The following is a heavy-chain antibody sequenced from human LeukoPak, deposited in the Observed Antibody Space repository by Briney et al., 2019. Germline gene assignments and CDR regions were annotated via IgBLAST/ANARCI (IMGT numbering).Heavy chain of an antibody. D-gene: IGHD3-3*01. CDR1: GGSISSYY. V-gene: IGHV4-59*01. CDR2: IYYSGST. CDR3: ARRDFWSGYYDY. J-gene: IGHJ4*02. Sequence: SSETLSLTCTVSGGSISSYYWSWIRQPPGKGLEWIGYIYYSGSTNYNPSLKSRVTISVDTSKNQFSLKLSSVTAADTAVYYCARRDFWSGYYDYWGQGTLVTVSS.